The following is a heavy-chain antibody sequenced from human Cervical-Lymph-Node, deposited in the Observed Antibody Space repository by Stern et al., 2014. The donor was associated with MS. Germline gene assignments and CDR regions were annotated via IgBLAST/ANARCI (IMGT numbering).Heavy chain of an antibody. CDR3: ASPSLRFY. Sequence: QVQLVQSGAEVKKPGASVKVSCKASGYTFTSYDITWVRQATGQGLEWMGWINPNTGITVYAQKFQGRVTMTRNTSLRTAYMELSSLKSEDTAVYYCASPSLRFYWGQGTLITVSS. V-gene: IGHV1-8*01. D-gene: IGHD2-15*01. CDR2: INPNTGIT. CDR1: GYTFTSYD. J-gene: IGHJ4*02.